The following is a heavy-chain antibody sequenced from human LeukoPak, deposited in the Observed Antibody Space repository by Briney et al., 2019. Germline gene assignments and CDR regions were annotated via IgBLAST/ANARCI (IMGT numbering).Heavy chain of an antibody. V-gene: IGHV3-74*01. CDR3: ARDPNPDYGGNRHFDY. CDR1: GFTFSSYW. Sequence: GGSLRLSCAASGFTFSSYWMHWVRHAPGKGLVWVSRINSDGSSTSYADSVKGRFTISRDNAKNTLYLQMNRLRAEDTAVYYCARDPNPDYGGNRHFDYWGQGTLVTVSS. J-gene: IGHJ4*02. D-gene: IGHD4-23*01. CDR2: INSDGSST.